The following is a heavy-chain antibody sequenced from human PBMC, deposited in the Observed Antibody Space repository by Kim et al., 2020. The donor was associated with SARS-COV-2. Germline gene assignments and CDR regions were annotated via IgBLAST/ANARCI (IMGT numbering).Heavy chain of an antibody. Sequence: GGSLRLSRAASGFSFSSYKMNWVRQAPGKGLEWVSVISSNSASIYYADSVKGRFTISRDNTKNSLYLQMNSLRVEDTAVYYCTTQLFSVAENYWGQGTLLTVSS. CDR1: GFSFSSYK. CDR3: TTQLFSVAENY. J-gene: IGHJ4*02. CDR2: ISSNSASI. V-gene: IGHV3-21*01. D-gene: IGHD6-19*01.